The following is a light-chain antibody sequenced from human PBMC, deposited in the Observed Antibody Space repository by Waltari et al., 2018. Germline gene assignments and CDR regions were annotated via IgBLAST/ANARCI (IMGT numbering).Light chain of an antibody. V-gene: IGKV3-15*01. Sequence: EIVMTQSPATLSVSPGERATLSCRASQSVSSNLAWYQQNPGQAPRLHIYGASTRATGVPARFSGSGSGTEFTLTISSLQSEDFAVYYCQQYNDWPRTFGQGTKVEIK. J-gene: IGKJ1*01. CDR3: QQYNDWPRT. CDR2: GAS. CDR1: QSVSSN.